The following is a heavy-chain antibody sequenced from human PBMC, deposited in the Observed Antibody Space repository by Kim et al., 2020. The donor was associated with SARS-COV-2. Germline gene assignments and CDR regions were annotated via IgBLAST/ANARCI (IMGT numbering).Heavy chain of an antibody. D-gene: IGHD2-15*01. J-gene: IGHJ4*02. CDR3: ASTPLDNCSGGSCYSGSFDY. V-gene: IGHV1-69*13. CDR1: GGTFSSYA. Sequence: SVKVSCKASGGTFSSYAISWVRQAPGQGLEWMGGIIPIFGTANYAQKFQGRVTITADESTSTAYMELSSLRSEDTAVYYCASTPLDNCSGGSCYSGSFDYWGQGTLVTVSS. CDR2: IIPIFGTA.